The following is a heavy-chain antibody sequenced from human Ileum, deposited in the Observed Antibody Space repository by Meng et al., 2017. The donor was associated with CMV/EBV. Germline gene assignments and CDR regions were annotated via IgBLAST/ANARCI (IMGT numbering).Heavy chain of an antibody. D-gene: IGHD1-26*01. J-gene: IGHJ4*02. CDR1: GFTFSDYH. CDR2: ISSSGSNI. CDR3: ARGGDGSYHYYFDY. V-gene: IGHV3-11*04. Sequence: ASGFTFSDYHMSWIRQAPGKGLEWVSYISSSGSNIYHADSVKGRFTVSRDNAKKSLNLQMNSLRVEDTAVYFCARGGDGSYHYYFDYWGQGTLVTVS.